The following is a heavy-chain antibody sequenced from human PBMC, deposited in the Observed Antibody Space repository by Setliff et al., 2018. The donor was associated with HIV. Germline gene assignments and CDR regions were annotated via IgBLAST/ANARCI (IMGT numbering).Heavy chain of an antibody. V-gene: IGHV3-13*01. D-gene: IGHD6-13*01. CDR2: VGTAGDT. J-gene: IGHJ6*03. Sequence: GESLKISCAAYGFTFNNYDMHWVRQASGKGLEWVSTVGTAGDTYYPGSVKGRFTISRENARDSLYLQMNSLRAGDTAVYYCARRAGYTSSWYREDYFYMDVWGKGTTVTAP. CDR1: GFTFNNYD. CDR3: ARRAGYTSSWYREDYFYMDV.